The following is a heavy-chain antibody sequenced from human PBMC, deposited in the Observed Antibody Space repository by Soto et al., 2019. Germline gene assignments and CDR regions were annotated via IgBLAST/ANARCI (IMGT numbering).Heavy chain of an antibody. V-gene: IGHV1-69*13. Sequence: ASMKVSCKASGGTFTNYAFSWVRQAPGQGPEWMGGIIPIFGTPDYAQKFQGRVIITADESTRTVSMELNSLRSDDTAVYYCARERSVGYCITTTCPKPFYYYAMDVWGQGTTVTVSS. CDR1: GGTFTNYA. CDR2: IIPIFGTP. CDR3: ARERSVGYCITTTCPKPFYYYAMDV. J-gene: IGHJ6*02. D-gene: IGHD2-2*01.